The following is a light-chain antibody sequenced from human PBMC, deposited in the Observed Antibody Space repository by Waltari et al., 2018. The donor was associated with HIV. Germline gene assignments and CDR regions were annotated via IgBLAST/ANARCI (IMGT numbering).Light chain of an antibody. V-gene: IGKV3-20*01. Sequence: EIVLTRSPGTLSLSPGERATLSCRASQSVSSSYLAWYQQRPGQAPRLLMYGASSRATGIPDRFSGSGSGTDFTLTISRLEPEDFAVYYCQQYGSSPLTFGGGTKVEIK. CDR2: GAS. J-gene: IGKJ4*01. CDR1: QSVSSSY. CDR3: QQYGSSPLT.